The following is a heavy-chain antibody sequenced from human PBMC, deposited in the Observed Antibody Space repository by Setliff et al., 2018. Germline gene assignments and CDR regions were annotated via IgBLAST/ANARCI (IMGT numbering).Heavy chain of an antibody. D-gene: IGHD3-3*01. J-gene: IGHJ6*03. Sequence: GGSLRLSCAASGFTFSSYRMHWVRQAPGKGLEWVSAISGSGGSTYYADSVKGRFTISRDNAKNTVYLQMNSLRAEDTAVYYCARVGEYRFLEWFMNYYYNYMDAWGKGTTVTVSS. CDR3: ARVGEYRFLEWFMNYYYNYMDA. V-gene: IGHV3-23*01. CDR2: ISGSGGST. CDR1: GFTFSSYR.